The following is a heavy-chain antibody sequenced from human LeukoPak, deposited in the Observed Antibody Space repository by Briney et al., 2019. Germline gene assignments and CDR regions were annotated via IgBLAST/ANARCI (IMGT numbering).Heavy chain of an antibody. D-gene: IGHD3-10*01. V-gene: IGHV3-30*18. J-gene: IGHJ6*04. Sequence: GRSLRLSCAASGFTFSSYGMHWVRQDPGKGLEWVAVISYDGSNKYYADSVKGRFTTSRDNSKNTLYLQMNSLRAEDTAVYYCAKNADYYGSGSYAQGYYGMDVWGKGTTVTVSS. CDR1: GFTFSSYG. CDR3: AKNADYYGSGSYAQGYYGMDV. CDR2: ISYDGSNK.